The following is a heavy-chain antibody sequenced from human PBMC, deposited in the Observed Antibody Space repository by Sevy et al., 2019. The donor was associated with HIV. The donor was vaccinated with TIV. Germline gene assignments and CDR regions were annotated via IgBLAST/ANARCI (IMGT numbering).Heavy chain of an antibody. V-gene: IGHV3-7*01. CDR1: GFTFSSYW. Sequence: GGSLRLSCAASGFTFSSYWMSWVRRAPGKGLEWVATPKQDGSEKNYVDSVKGRFTISRDNAKNSLYLQMNSLRADDTAVYYCARDGVMGSYWGQGTLVTVSS. CDR2: PKQDGSEK. J-gene: IGHJ4*02. D-gene: IGHD3-16*01. CDR3: ARDGVMGSY.